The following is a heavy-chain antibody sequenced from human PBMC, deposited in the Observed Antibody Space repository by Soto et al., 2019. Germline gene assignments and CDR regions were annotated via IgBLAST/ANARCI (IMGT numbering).Heavy chain of an antibody. CDR2: ISYDGDNK. J-gene: IGHJ6*02. CDR1: GFTFSYHA. D-gene: IGHD1-1*01. V-gene: IGHV3-30-3*01. Sequence: QVQLVESGGGVVQPGRSLRLYCAASGFTFSYHALHWVRQAPGKGLEWVAGISYDGDNKYIAESVKGRFTISRDNSKNTVSLQMNSLRAEDTAMYFCARGTTTSAFSAMDVWGQGTTVTVSS. CDR3: ARGTTTSAFSAMDV.